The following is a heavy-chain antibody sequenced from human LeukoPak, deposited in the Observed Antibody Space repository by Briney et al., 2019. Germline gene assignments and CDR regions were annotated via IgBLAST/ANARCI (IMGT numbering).Heavy chain of an antibody. D-gene: IGHD5-12*01. CDR2: IIPIFGTA. Sequence: SVKVSCKASGGTFSSYAISWVRQAPGQGLEWMGGIIPIFGTASYAQKFQGRVTMTRDTSTSTVYMELSSLRSEDTAVYYCARGEWLRLGYYYYGMDVWGQGTTVTVSS. CDR1: GGTFSSYA. CDR3: ARGEWLRLGYYYYGMDV. V-gene: IGHV1-69*05. J-gene: IGHJ6*02.